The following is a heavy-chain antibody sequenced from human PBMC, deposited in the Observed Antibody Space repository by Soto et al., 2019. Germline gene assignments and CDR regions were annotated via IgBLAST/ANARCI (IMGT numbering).Heavy chain of an antibody. CDR1: GGSISSSSYY. Sequence: SETLSLTCTVSGGSISSSSYYWGWIRQPPGKGLEWIGSIYYSGSTYYNPSLKSRVTISVDTPKNQFSLKLSSVTAADTAVYYCASAPSGSYHHEYFQHWGQGTLVTVSS. J-gene: IGHJ1*01. CDR2: IYYSGST. D-gene: IGHD1-26*01. V-gene: IGHV4-39*01. CDR3: ASAPSGSYHHEYFQH.